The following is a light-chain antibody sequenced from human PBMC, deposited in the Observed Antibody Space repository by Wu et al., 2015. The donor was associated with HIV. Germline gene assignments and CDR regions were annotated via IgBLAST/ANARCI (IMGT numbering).Light chain of an antibody. V-gene: IGKV3-20*01. CDR2: GTS. CDR3: QQYGSSLFT. J-gene: IGKJ3*01. Sequence: EIVLTQSPGTLSLSPGERATLSCRASQSVSSSYLAWYQQKPGQAPRPLIYGTSSRATGIPDRFSGSGSGTDFTLTISRLEPEDFAVYYCQQYGSSLFTFGPGTKVD. CDR1: QSVSSSY.